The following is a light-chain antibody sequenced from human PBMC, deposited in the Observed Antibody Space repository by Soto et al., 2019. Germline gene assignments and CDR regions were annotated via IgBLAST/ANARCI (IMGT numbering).Light chain of an antibody. CDR2: PAP. J-gene: IGKJ1*01. CDR3: LQHKTFPWT. V-gene: IGKV1-17*03. CDR1: QDISNS. Sequence: DIQMTQSPYAMSASVGDRVTITCRASQDISNSLAWLQQRPGKVPKRLIYPAPSLQSGVPSRFSGSRSGTEFTLTISSLQPEDFATYYCLQHKTFPWTFGQGTKVEIK.